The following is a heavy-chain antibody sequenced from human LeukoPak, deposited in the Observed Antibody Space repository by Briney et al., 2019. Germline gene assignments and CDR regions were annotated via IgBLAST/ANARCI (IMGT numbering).Heavy chain of an antibody. CDR1: GFTFSSYG. D-gene: IGHD3-3*01. V-gene: IGHV3-30*03. Sequence: HPGRSLRLSCAASGFTFSSYGMHWVRQAPGKGLEWVAVISYDGSNIYYADSVKGRFTISRDNSKNTLYLQMNSLRAEDTAVYYCARLHDFWSGYNWGQGTLVTVSS. CDR2: ISYDGSNI. CDR3: ARLHDFWSGYN. J-gene: IGHJ4*02.